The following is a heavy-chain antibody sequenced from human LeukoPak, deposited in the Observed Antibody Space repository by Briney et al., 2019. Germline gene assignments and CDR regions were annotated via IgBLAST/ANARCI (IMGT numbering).Heavy chain of an antibody. CDR3: AKAPSYDSSGYCSDY. J-gene: IGHJ4*02. D-gene: IGHD3-22*01. V-gene: IGHV3-23*01. CDR2: ISGSGVST. Sequence: PGGSLRLSCAASGFTFSSYVMTWVRQAPGQGLEWVSAISGSGVSTYYADSVKGRFTISRDNSRNTLYLQMDSLRAEDTALYYCAKAPSYDSSGYCSDYWGQGTLVTVSS. CDR1: GFTFSSYV.